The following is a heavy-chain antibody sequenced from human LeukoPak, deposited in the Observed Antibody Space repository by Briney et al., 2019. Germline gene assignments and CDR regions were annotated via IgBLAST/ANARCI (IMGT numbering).Heavy chain of an antibody. D-gene: IGHD4-17*01. CDR2: ISGSGGST. CDR3: AKDLRGDYVPHFDY. CDR1: GFTFSSYA. V-gene: IGHV3-23*01. J-gene: IGHJ4*02. Sequence: PGGSLRLSCAASGFTFSSYAMNWVRQAPGKGLEWVSAISGSGGSTYYADSVKGRFTISRDNSKNTLYLQMNSLRAEDTAVYYCAKDLRGDYVPHFDYWGQGTLVTVSS.